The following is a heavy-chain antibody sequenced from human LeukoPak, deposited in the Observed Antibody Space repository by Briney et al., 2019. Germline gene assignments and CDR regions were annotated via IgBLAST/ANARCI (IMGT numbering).Heavy chain of an antibody. CDR2: ISSSGSTI. CDR1: GFTFSDYY. Sequence: AGGSLRLSCAASGFTFSDYYMSWIRQAPGKGLEWVSYISSSGSTIYYADSVKGRFTISRDNAKNSLYLQMNSLRAEDTAVYYCASELGYCSGGSCYGDYWGQGPLVTVSS. D-gene: IGHD2-15*01. CDR3: ASELGYCSGGSCYGDY. V-gene: IGHV3-11*01. J-gene: IGHJ4*02.